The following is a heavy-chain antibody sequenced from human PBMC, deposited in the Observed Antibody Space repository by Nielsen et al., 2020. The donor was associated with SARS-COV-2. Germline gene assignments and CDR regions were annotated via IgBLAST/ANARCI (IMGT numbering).Heavy chain of an antibody. D-gene: IGHD6-13*01. CDR2: ISYDGSNK. Sequence: GESLKISCAASGFTFSSYAMHWVRPAPGKGLEGVAVISYDGSNKYYADSVKGRFTISRDNSKNTLYLQMNSLRAEDTAVYYCARASGYSSSWYPWGQGTLVTVSS. V-gene: IGHV3-30-3*01. CDR1: GFTFSSYA. CDR3: ARASGYSSSWYP. J-gene: IGHJ5*02.